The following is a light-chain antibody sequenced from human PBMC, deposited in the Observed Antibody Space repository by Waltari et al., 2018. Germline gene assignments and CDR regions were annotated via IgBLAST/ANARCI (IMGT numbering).Light chain of an antibody. J-gene: IGKJ2*03. CDR2: AAS. Sequence: IQMTQSPSALSASVGDRVTISCRASQNIYSNLAWYQQKPGKAPKLLIYAASSLQSGIPSRFSGSGSGTDFTLTISSLQPEDSVVYYCQHYSDKPYSFGQGTKVEIK. V-gene: IGKV1-6*01. CDR3: QHYSDKPYS. CDR1: QNIYSN.